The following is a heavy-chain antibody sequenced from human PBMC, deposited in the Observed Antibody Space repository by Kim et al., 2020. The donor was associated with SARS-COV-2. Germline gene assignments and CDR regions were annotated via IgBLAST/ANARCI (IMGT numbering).Heavy chain of an antibody. V-gene: IGHV3-7*01. CDR2: IREDGTET. Sequence: WGSLRLSCEVSGFTFRSYWMSWVRQAPGKGLEWVANIREDGTETNYADSVEGRFIISRDDAKNLLFLDLGSLRVEDTGVYICARDGVARGRNSDFWGQGTQVTVSS. CDR3: ARDGVARGRNSDF. J-gene: IGHJ4*02. CDR1: GFTFRSYW. D-gene: IGHD2-8*01.